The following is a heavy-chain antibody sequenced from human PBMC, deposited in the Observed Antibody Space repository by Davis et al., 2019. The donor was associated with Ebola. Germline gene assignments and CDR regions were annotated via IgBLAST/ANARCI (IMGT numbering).Heavy chain of an antibody. Sequence: GESLKISCAASGFTFSSYSMNWVRQAPGKGLEWVSSISSSSSYIYYADSVKGRFTISRDNAKNSLYLQMNSLRAEDTAVYYCARDTAVAGIVDYWGQGTLVTVSS. CDR1: GFTFSSYS. V-gene: IGHV3-21*01. D-gene: IGHD6-19*01. J-gene: IGHJ4*02. CDR3: ARDTAVAGIVDY. CDR2: ISSSSSYI.